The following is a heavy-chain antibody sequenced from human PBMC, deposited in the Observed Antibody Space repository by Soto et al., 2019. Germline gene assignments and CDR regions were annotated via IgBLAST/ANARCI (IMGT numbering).Heavy chain of an antibody. CDR1: GYTFTSYA. Sequence: ASVKVSCKASGYTFTSYAMHWVRQAPGRRLGWMGWINAGNGNTKYSQKFQGRVTITRDTSASTAYMELSSLRSEDTAVYYCARGIAAAGSPYNWFDPWGQGTLVTVSS. CDR3: ARGIAAAGSPYNWFDP. CDR2: INAGNGNT. V-gene: IGHV1-3*01. J-gene: IGHJ5*02. D-gene: IGHD6-13*01.